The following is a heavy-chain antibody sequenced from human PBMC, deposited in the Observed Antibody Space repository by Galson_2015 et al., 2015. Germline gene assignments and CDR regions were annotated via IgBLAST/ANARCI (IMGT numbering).Heavy chain of an antibody. CDR1: GASISSSNW. D-gene: IGHD1-14*01. J-gene: IGHJ4*02. CDR3: ARGGRGLHNIREFDY. Sequence: SETLSLTCGVSGASISSSNWWTWVRQPPGKGLEWIGEIYHSASTNYNPSLKSRVTISVDKSNNQFSLRLTSVTAADTAVYYCARGGRGLHNIREFDYWGQGTLVTVSS. CDR2: IYHSAST. V-gene: IGHV4-4*02.